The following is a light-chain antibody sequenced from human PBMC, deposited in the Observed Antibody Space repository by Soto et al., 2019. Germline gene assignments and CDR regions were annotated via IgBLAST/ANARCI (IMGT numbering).Light chain of an antibody. CDR1: QSIRNY. CDR3: QQSYSTPPYP. J-gene: IGKJ2*01. V-gene: IGKV1-39*01. Sequence: DIQMTQSPSSLSASVGDRVTITCRASQSIRNYLNWYQQKPGKAPRLLIYAASSLQSGVPSRFSGSGSGRDFTLTISSLQPEDFATYYCQQSYSTPPYPFGQGTKLEIK. CDR2: AAS.